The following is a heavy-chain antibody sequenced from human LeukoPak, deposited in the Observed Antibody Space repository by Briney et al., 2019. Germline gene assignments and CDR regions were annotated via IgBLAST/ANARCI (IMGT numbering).Heavy chain of an antibody. V-gene: IGHV5-51*01. Sequence: GESLKISCKGSGYSFTSYWIGGVRQMPGKGLEWMGIIYPGDSDTRYSPSFQGQVTISADKSISTAYLQWSSLKASDTAMYYCARGRDSSGTRFDYWGQGTLVTVSS. J-gene: IGHJ4*02. D-gene: IGHD6-19*01. CDR3: ARGRDSSGTRFDY. CDR1: GYSFTSYW. CDR2: IYPGDSDT.